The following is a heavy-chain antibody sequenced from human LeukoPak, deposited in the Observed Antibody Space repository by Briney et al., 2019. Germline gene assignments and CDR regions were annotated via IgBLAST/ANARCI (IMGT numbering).Heavy chain of an antibody. V-gene: IGHV4-34*01. J-gene: IGHJ6*04. CDR2: INHSGNT. CDR3: ATRRGRYGMDV. CDR1: GGSFSGYY. Sequence: SETLSLTCAVYGGSFSGYYWSWIRQPPGKGLEWIGEINHSGNTNYNPSLKSRVTISVDTSRNQFSLKLSSVTAADTAVYYCATRRGRYGMDVWVKGTTVTVSS.